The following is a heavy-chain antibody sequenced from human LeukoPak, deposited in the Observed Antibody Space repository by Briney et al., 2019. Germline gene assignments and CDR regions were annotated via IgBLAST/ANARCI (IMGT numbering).Heavy chain of an antibody. CDR3: ARVLRYCSGGNCYSGGLGYMDV. Sequence: PGGSLRLSCAASGFPFSDYYMSWIRQAPGKGLEWVSYISNSGSTIYYADSVKGRFTISRDNAKNSLFLQMNSLRAEDTAVYYCARVLRYCSGGNCYSGGLGYMDVWGKGTTVTISS. V-gene: IGHV3-11*01. J-gene: IGHJ6*03. CDR2: ISNSGSTI. D-gene: IGHD2-15*01. CDR1: GFPFSDYY.